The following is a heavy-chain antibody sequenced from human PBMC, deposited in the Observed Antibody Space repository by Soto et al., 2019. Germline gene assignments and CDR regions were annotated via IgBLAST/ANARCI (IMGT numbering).Heavy chain of an antibody. CDR2: INPNSGGT. J-gene: IGHJ3*02. V-gene: IGHV1-2*04. Sequence: ASVKVSCKASGYTFTGYYMHWVRQAPGQGLEWMGWINPNSGGTNYAQKFQGWVTMTRDTSISTAYMELSRLRSDDTAVYYCASGVNAMGGDAFDIWGQGTMVTVSS. D-gene: IGHD2-21*01. CDR1: GYTFTGYY. CDR3: ASGVNAMGGDAFDI.